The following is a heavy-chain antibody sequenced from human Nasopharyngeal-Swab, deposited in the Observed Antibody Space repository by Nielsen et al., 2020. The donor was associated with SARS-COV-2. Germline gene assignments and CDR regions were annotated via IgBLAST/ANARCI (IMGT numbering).Heavy chain of an antibody. CDR3: VRDTPAMFAY. V-gene: IGHV3-21*01. J-gene: IGHJ4*02. Sequence: WIRQPPGKGLEWVSAISSSGDYIYYAASVKGRFTISRDNAKNSLYLQMNSLRAEDTAVYYCVRDTPAMFAYWGQGMLVTVPS. CDR2: ISSSGDYI.